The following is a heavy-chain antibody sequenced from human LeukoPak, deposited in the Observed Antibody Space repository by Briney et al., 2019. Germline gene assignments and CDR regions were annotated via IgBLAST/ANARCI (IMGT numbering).Heavy chain of an antibody. Sequence: GGTLRLSCAASGFTFSRYGMSWVRQAPGKGLEWVSAISGSGGTTYYTDSVKGRFTISRDNSKNTLYLQMNSLRAEDTAVYYCARIGLLHHFDYWGQGTLVTVSS. CDR1: GFTFSRYG. V-gene: IGHV3-23*01. CDR3: ARIGLLHHFDY. CDR2: ISGSGGTT. J-gene: IGHJ4*02. D-gene: IGHD2-2*02.